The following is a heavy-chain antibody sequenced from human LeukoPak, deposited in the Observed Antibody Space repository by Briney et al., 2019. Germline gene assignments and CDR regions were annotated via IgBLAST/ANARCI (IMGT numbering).Heavy chain of an antibody. J-gene: IGHJ4*02. CDR2: ILTSGNT. Sequence: PSETLSLTCTVSGGSISGYYWSWIRQPAGKGLEWIGRILTSGNTNYNPSLKSRVTMSVDTSKNQFFLKLSSVTAADTAVYYCARQYIYGGRDFDYWGQGTLVTVSS. CDR3: ARQYIYGGRDFDY. CDR1: GGSISGYY. D-gene: IGHD5-18*01. V-gene: IGHV4-4*07.